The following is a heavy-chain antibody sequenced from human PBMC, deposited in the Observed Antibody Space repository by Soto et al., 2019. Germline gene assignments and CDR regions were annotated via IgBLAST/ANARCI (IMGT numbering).Heavy chain of an antibody. Sequence: SETLSLTCAVYGGSFSGYYWSWIRQPPGKGLEWIGYIYYSGSTNYNPSLKSRVTISVDTSKNQFSLKLSSVTTADTAVYYCAREYCSGGSCYRTYFDYWGQGTLVTVSS. D-gene: IGHD2-15*01. CDR3: AREYCSGGSCYRTYFDY. CDR1: GGSFSGYY. V-gene: IGHV4-59*01. CDR2: IYYSGST. J-gene: IGHJ4*02.